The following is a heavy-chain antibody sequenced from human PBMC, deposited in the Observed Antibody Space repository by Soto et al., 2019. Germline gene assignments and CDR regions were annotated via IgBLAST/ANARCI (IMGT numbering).Heavy chain of an antibody. V-gene: IGHV5-10-1*01. CDR1: GYNFTNYW. CDR3: ARHRHSSGWSFAYYYYGMDV. D-gene: IGHD6-19*01. Sequence: GEFLRISCKGAGYNFTNYWSSLIRPMPGKGVEWMGRIDPSHSCTNYSPSFQGHVTISADKSISTAYLQWSSLKASDTAMYYCARHRHSSGWSFAYYYYGMDVWGQGTTVTVSS. J-gene: IGHJ6*02. CDR2: IDPSHSCT.